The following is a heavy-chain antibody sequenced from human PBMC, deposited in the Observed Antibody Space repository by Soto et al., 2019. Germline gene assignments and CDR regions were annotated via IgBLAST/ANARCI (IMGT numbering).Heavy chain of an antibody. J-gene: IGHJ4*02. Sequence: ASVKVSCKASGGTFSSYTISWVRQAPGQGLEWMGRILPILGIANYARKFQGRVTITADRSTSTAYMELSSLRSEDTAVYYCARDLPYGAGSYYQYYFDYWGQGTLVTVSS. CDR2: ILPILGIA. V-gene: IGHV1-69*04. CDR1: GGTFSSYT. D-gene: IGHD3-10*01. CDR3: ARDLPYGAGSYYQYYFDY.